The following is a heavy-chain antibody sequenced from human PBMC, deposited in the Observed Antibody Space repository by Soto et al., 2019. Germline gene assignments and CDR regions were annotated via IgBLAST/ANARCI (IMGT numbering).Heavy chain of an antibody. CDR1: GGTFSSYA. Sequence: GAAVKVSCKASGGTFSSYAISWVRQAPGQGLEWMGGIIPIFGTANYAQKFQGRVTITADESTSTAYMELSSLRSEDTAVYYCARDGSSSWYVWPSFDYWGQGTLVTVSS. V-gene: IGHV1-69*13. CDR3: ARDGSSSWYVWPSFDY. D-gene: IGHD6-13*01. J-gene: IGHJ4*02. CDR2: IIPIFGTA.